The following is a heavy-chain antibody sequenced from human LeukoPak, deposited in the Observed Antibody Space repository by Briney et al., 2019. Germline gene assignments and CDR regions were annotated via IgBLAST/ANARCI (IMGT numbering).Heavy chain of an antibody. Sequence: ASVKVSCKASGGTFSSYAISWVRQAPGQGLEWMGGMIPIFGTANYAQKFQGRVTITADESTSTAYMELSSLRSEDTAVYYCARVGRIADFWSGYRNDAFDIWGQGTMVTVSS. D-gene: IGHD3-3*01. J-gene: IGHJ3*02. CDR1: GGTFSSYA. CDR3: ARVGRIADFWSGYRNDAFDI. V-gene: IGHV1-69*01. CDR2: MIPIFGTA.